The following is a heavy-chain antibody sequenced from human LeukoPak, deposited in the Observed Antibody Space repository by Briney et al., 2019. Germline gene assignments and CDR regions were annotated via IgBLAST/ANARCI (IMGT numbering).Heavy chain of an antibody. CDR1: GFTFGNAW. Sequence: RGSLRLSCAASGFTFGNAWMSWVRQSPGKGLEWVSDINSSGGKTYYADSVKGRFTISRDNSKNTLYLQMNSLRAEDTAVYYCANGYNYGLDYWGQGTLVTVSS. CDR2: INSSGGKT. CDR3: ANGYNYGLDY. D-gene: IGHD5-18*01. J-gene: IGHJ4*02. V-gene: IGHV3-23*01.